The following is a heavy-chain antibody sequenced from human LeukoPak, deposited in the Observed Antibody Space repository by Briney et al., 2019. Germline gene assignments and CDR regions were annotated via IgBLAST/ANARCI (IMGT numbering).Heavy chain of an antibody. CDR1: GGAISGGYY. D-gene: IGHD2-15*01. J-gene: IGHJ3*02. Sequence: SETLSPTSTIPGGAISGGYYWGWIRQPPGKGLEWIGYIYYSGNPFYNPSLRSRVTLSVDTSKSQFSLRLTSMTAADTAVYYCARAELIAAAAHECFDIWGQGTMVTVSS. CDR3: ARAELIAAAAHECFDI. CDR2: IYYSGNP. V-gene: IGHV4-31*02.